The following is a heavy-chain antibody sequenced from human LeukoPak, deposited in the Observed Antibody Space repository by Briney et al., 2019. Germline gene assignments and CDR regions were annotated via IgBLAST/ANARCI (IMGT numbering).Heavy chain of an antibody. J-gene: IGHJ4*02. D-gene: IGHD3-9*01. Sequence: GASVKVSCKVSGYTLTELSMHWGRHAPGKGREWMGGFDPQDGDTIYAQKFKGRVTMTEDTSKDTAYMELSSLRSEDTAVYYCAKGSTSYDILTGYTSFGCWGQGTLVTV. V-gene: IGHV1-24*01. CDR3: AKGSTSYDILTGYTSFGC. CDR1: GYTLTELS. CDR2: FDPQDGDT.